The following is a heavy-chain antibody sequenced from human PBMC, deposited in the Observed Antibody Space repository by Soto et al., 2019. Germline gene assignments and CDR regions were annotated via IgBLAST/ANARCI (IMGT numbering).Heavy chain of an antibody. V-gene: IGHV4-34*01. CDR1: GGSFSGYY. D-gene: IGHD3-3*01. J-gene: IGHJ4*02. CDR2: INHSGST. CDR3: ARREFWSGYYFDY. Sequence: PSETLSLTCAVYGGSFSGYYWSWIRQPPGKGLEWIGEINHSGSTNYNPSLKSRVTISVDTSKNQFSLKLSSVTAADTAVYYCARREFWSGYYFDYWGQGTLVTVSS.